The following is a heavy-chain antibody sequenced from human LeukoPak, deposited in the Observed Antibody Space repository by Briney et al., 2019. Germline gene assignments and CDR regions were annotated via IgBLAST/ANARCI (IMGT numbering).Heavy chain of an antibody. J-gene: IGHJ3*02. D-gene: IGHD4-17*01. Sequence: PSETLSLTCTVSGGSISSGDYYWSWIRQPPGKGLEWIGYIYYSGSTYYNPSLKSRVTLSVDTSKNQFSLKLSSVTAADTAVYYCASSHDYGDYGGAFDIWGQGTMVTVSS. CDR3: ASSHDYGDYGGAFDI. V-gene: IGHV4-30-4*01. CDR1: GGSISSGDYY. CDR2: IYYSGST.